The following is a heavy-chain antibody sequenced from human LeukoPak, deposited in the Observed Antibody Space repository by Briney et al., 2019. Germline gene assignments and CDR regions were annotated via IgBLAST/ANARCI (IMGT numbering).Heavy chain of an antibody. Sequence: ASVKVSCKASGYTFTSYYMHWVRQAPGQGLEWVGRINPNTGGTNYAQRFQGRVTLTRDTSITTAYMELSSLRSDDTAIYYCACLYQWQVSYYSHGMDVWGQGTTVTVSS. CDR3: ACLYQWQVSYYSHGMDV. D-gene: IGHD6-19*01. CDR1: GYTFTSYY. V-gene: IGHV1-2*06. J-gene: IGHJ6*02. CDR2: INPNTGGT.